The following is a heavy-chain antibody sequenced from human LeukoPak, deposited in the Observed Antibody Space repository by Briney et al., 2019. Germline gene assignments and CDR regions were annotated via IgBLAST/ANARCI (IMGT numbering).Heavy chain of an antibody. CDR3: AKGAATTRYYFDC. D-gene: IGHD1-7*01. V-gene: IGHV3-23*01. CDR1: GFTFNNYA. Sequence: PGGSLRLSCAASGFTFNNYALSWVRQAPGRGLEWVSAISDSGGATYYADSVMGRFTISRDNSQNTLYLQMNSLRADDTAIFYCAKGAATTRYYFDCWGQGTLVTVSS. CDR2: ISDSGGAT. J-gene: IGHJ4*02.